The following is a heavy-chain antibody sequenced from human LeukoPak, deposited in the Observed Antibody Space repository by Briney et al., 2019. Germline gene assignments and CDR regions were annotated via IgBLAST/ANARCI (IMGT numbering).Heavy chain of an antibody. V-gene: IGHV1-2*02. CDR2: INPNSGGT. J-gene: IGHJ5*02. CDR1: GYTFTGYY. CDR3: ARDKKGDSPHNWSDP. D-gene: IGHD2-21*02. Sequence: ASVKVSCKASGYTFTGYYMHWVRQAPGQGLEWMGWINPNSGGTNYAQKFQGRVTMTRDTSISTAYMELSRLRSDDTAVYYCARDKKGDSPHNWSDPWGQGTLVTVSS.